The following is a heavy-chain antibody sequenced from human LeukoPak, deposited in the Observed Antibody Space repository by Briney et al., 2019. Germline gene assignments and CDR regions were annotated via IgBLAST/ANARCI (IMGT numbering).Heavy chain of an antibody. D-gene: IGHD1-26*01. CDR1: GFTFSTSW. CDR2: IKQDGSEI. Sequence: PGGSLRLSCAASGFTFSTSWMSWVRQAPGKGLEWVANIKQDGSEIYYVDSVKGRFTISRDNAKNSLSLQMNSLRAEDTAVYYCARGGGWELPALDYWGQGTLVTISS. V-gene: IGHV3-7*01. J-gene: IGHJ4*02. CDR3: ARGGGWELPALDY.